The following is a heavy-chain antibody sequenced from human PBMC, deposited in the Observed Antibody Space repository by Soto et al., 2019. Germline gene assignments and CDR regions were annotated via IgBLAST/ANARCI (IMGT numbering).Heavy chain of an antibody. CDR1: GYTFTSYY. V-gene: IGHV1-46*01. D-gene: IGHD3-3*01. CDR2: INPSGGST. CDR3: ARGGWELLFLEWFSWFDP. J-gene: IGHJ5*02. Sequence: ASVKVSCKASGYTFTSYYMHWVRQAPGQGLEWMGIINPSGGSTSYAQKFQGRVTMPRDTSISTAYMELSSLRSEDTAVYYCARGGWELLFLEWFSWFDPWGQGTLVTVSS.